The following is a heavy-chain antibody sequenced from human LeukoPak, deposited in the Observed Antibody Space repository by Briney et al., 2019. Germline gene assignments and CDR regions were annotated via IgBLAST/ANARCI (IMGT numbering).Heavy chain of an antibody. CDR3: ASRPSSKAVAGTIKGY. CDR2: IKQDGSEK. CDR1: GFTFSSYW. D-gene: IGHD6-19*01. V-gene: IGHV3-7*01. Sequence: PGGSLRLSCAASGFTFSSYWMSWVRQAPGKGLEWVANIKQDGSEKYYVDSVKGRFTISRDNAKNSLYLQMNSLRAEDTAVYYCASRPSSKAVAGTIKGYRGQGTLVTVSS. J-gene: IGHJ4*02.